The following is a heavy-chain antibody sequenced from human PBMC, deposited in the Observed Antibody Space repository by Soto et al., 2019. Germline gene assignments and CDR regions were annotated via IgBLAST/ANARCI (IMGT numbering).Heavy chain of an antibody. CDR2: INPSGGST. CDR3: ARAQPNSFTWKDAFDI. D-gene: IGHD1-1*01. Sequence: QVQLVQSGAEVKKPGASVKVSCKASGYTFTNYRLHWVRQAPGQGLEWRGIINPSGGSTTYAQKFQGRVTMTRDTPTSKVYVELSSLRTEDTDVYYCARAQPNSFTWKDAFDIWGQVTKVTVSS. V-gene: IGHV1-46*01. CDR1: GYTFTNYR. J-gene: IGHJ3*02.